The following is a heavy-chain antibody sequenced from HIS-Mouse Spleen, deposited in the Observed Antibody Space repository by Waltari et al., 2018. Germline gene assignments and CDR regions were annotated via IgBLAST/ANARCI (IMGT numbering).Heavy chain of an antibody. J-gene: IGHJ5*02. Sequence: QVQLVQSGAEVKKPGASVKVSCKVSGYTLTELSMHWARQAPGKGLEWMGGFDPEDGETIYAQKFQGRVTMTEDTSTDTAYMELSSLRSEDTAVYYCATAPGLWFGEYNWFDPWGQGTLVTVSS. CDR3: ATAPGLWFGEYNWFDP. V-gene: IGHV1-24*01. D-gene: IGHD3-10*01. CDR2: FDPEDGET. CDR1: GYTLTELS.